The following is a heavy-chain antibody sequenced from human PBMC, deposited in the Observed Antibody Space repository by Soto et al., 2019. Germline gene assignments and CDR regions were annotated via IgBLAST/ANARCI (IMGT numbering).Heavy chain of an antibody. J-gene: IGHJ6*02. D-gene: IGHD3-3*01. CDR3: ARPGHQYRGSGYYYELDV. V-gene: IGHV5-51*01. CDR2: IFPGDSDT. CDR1: GFSLNTYW. Sequence: GESLKISCKASGFSLNTYWIAWVRQMPGKGLEWMGAIFPGDSDTKYSPSFEGQVTISADRSTSTAFVQWDSLRASDSAIYFCARPGHQYRGSGYYYELDVWGPGTTVTVSS.